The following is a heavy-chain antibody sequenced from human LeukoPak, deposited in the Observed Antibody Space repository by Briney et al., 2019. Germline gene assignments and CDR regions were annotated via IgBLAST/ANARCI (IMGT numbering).Heavy chain of an antibody. V-gene: IGHV3-7*01. CDR1: GFTFSNYW. D-gene: IGHD3-22*01. J-gene: IGHJ4*02. CDR3: ARGYYYDSRGYYPDY. CDR2: IKQDGREK. Sequence: PGGSLRLSCAASGFTFSNYWMSWVRQAPGRGPEWVANIKQDGREKYYVDSVKGRFTISRDNAKNSLYLQMNSLRAEDTAVYYCARGYYYDSRGYYPDYWGQGTLVTVSS.